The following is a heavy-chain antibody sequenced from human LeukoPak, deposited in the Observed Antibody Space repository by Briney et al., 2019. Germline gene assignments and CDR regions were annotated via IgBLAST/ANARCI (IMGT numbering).Heavy chain of an antibody. CDR2: IYYSGST. CDR3: ARVVAAPNWFDP. V-gene: IGHV4-59*01. Sequence: PSETLSLTCTVSGGSISSYYWSWIRQPPGKGLEWIGYIYYSGSTNYNASLKSRVTISVDTSKTHFSPKLSSVTAADTAVYYCARVVAAPNWFDPWGQGTLVTVSS. J-gene: IGHJ5*02. CDR1: GGSISSYY. D-gene: IGHD2-15*01.